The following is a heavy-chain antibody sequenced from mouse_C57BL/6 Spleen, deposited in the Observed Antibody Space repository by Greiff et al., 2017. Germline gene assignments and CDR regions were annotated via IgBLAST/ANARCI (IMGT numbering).Heavy chain of an antibody. CDR1: GYTFTSYW. J-gene: IGHJ4*01. V-gene: IGHV1-59*01. CDR2: IDPSDSYT. D-gene: IGHD1-1*01. CDR3: ARGGYYGYYYAMDY. Sequence: VQLQQPGAELVRPGTSVKLSCKASGYTFTSYWMHWVKQRPGQGLEWIGVIDPSDSYTNYNQKFKGKATLTVDTSSSTAYMQLSSLTSEDSAVYYCARGGYYGYYYAMDYWGQGTSVTVSS.